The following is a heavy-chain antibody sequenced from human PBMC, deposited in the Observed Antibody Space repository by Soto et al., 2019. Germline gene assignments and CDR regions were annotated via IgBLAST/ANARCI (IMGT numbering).Heavy chain of an antibody. Sequence: NPSETLSLTCIVSGESISSSSYYWGWIRQPPGKGLEWTGSIYYSGRTYYNPSFKSRVTISIDTSKNQFSLKLSSVTATDTAVYYCARQRTTVVTQAYFNHWGQGALVTVSS. J-gene: IGHJ4*02. CDR3: ARQRTTVVTQAYFNH. V-gene: IGHV4-39*01. D-gene: IGHD2-21*02. CDR2: IYYSGRT. CDR1: GESISSSSYY.